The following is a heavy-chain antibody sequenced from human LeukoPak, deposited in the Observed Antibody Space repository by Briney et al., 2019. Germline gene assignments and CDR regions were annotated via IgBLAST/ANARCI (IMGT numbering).Heavy chain of an antibody. V-gene: IGHV4-34*01. CDR3: ARGAPGF. CDR1: GGSFSDYH. J-gene: IGHJ4*02. CDR2: ISHSGTT. Sequence: SETLSLTCAVYGGSFSDYHWTWIRQSPGKRLEWIGQISHSGTTRYNPSFISRVTMSVDTSKDQFSLKLTSVTAADTAIYYCARGAPGFWGQGTLVTVSS.